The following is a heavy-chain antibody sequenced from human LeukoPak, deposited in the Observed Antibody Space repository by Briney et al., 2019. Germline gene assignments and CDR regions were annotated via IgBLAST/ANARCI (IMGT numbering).Heavy chain of an antibody. J-gene: IGHJ4*02. D-gene: IGHD4-23*01. CDR1: GFSFSNSY. V-gene: IGHV3-15*01. Sequence: GGSFRLSCAASGFSFSNSYMTWVRQAPGKGLEWVGRIKTKTEGETIHYAAPVKGRFTISRDDSKDTLYLQMNSLKTEDTAVYYCTTGLRWSQPIDYWGQGSLVTVSS. CDR3: TTGLRWSQPIDY. CDR2: IKTKTEGETI.